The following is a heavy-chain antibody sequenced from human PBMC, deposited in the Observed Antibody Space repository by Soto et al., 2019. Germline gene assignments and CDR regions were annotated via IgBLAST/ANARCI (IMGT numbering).Heavy chain of an antibody. V-gene: IGHV3-23*01. J-gene: IGHJ4*02. CDR3: AKTSGFLARSPYYFDY. CDR2: ISGSGGST. Sequence: GGSLRLSCAASGFTFSSYAMSWVRQAPGKGLEWVSAISGSGGSTYYADSVKGRFTISRDNSKNTLYLQMNSLRAEDTAVYYCAKTSGFLARSPYYFDYWGQGTLVTVSS. D-gene: IGHD1-26*01. CDR1: GFTFSSYA.